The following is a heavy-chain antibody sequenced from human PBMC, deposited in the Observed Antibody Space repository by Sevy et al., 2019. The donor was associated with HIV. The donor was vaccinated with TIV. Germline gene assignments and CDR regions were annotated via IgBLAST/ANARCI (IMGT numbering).Heavy chain of an antibody. D-gene: IGHD6-6*01. Sequence: GGSLRLSCAASGFTFSSYGMHWVRQAPGKGLEWVAVIPYDGSNKYYADSVKGRFTISRDNSKNTLYLQMNSLRAEDTAVYYCAKGGAARRYGMDVWGQGTTVTVSS. CDR2: IPYDGSNK. CDR3: AKGGAARRYGMDV. CDR1: GFTFSSYG. J-gene: IGHJ6*02. V-gene: IGHV3-30*18.